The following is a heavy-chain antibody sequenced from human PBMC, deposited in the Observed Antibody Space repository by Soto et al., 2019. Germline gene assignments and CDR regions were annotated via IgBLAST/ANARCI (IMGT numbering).Heavy chain of an antibody. D-gene: IGHD4-4*01. CDR2: ISSSSSYI. J-gene: IGHJ4*02. V-gene: IGHV3-21*01. CDR1: GFTFSSYS. CDR3: ARDQGDYSKECDY. Sequence: GGSLRLSCAASGFTFSSYSMNWVRQAPGKGLEWVSSISSSSSYIYYADSVKGRLTISRDNAKNSLYLQMNSLRAEDTAVYYCARDQGDYSKECDYWGQGTLVTVSS.